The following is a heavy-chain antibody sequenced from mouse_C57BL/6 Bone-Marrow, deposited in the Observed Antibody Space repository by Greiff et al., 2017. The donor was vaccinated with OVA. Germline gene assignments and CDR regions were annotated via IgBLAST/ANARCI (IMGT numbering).Heavy chain of an antibody. CDR1: GFTFSSYG. Sequence: EVKLMESGGDLVKPGGSLKLSCAASGFTFSSYGMSWVRQTPDKRLEWVATISSGGSYTYYPDSVKGRFTISRDNAKNTLYLQMSSLKSEDTAMYYGARRGVVATNFDYGGQGTTLTVSS. V-gene: IGHV5-6*02. J-gene: IGHJ2*01. CDR3: ARRGVVATNFDY. D-gene: IGHD1-1*01. CDR2: ISSGGSYT.